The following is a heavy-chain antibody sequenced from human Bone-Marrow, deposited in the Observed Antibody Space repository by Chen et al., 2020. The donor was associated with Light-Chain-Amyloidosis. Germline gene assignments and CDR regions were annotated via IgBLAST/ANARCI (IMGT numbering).Heavy chain of an antibody. CDR3: AKAGSYRFDS. Sequence: EVQLVVTGGDLVKPGGSLRLSCAASGFTFSTYWMHWVRQAPGKGLVWAARMNSAGSGTSYADSVKGRFIISRDNAKNTLYLQMNSLRPEDTAVYYCAKAGSYRFDSWGQGTLVTVSS. CDR2: MNSAGSGT. J-gene: IGHJ4*02. V-gene: IGHV3-74*01. CDR1: GFTFSTYW. D-gene: IGHD1-26*01.